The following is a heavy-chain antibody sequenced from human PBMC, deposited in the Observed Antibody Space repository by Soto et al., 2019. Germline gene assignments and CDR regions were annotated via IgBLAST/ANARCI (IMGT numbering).Heavy chain of an antibody. V-gene: IGHV3-48*01. CDR2: ISSSSSTI. J-gene: IGHJ3*02. D-gene: IGHD2-21*01. CDR1: GFTFSSYS. CDR3: ARDNGDDEVVVGAFDI. Sequence: EVQLVESGGGLVQPGGSLRLSCAASGFTFSSYSMNWVRQAPGKGLEWVSYISSSSSTIYYADSVKGRFTISRDNAKNSLDLQMNSLRAEDTAVYYCARDNGDDEVVVGAFDIWGQGTMVTVSS.